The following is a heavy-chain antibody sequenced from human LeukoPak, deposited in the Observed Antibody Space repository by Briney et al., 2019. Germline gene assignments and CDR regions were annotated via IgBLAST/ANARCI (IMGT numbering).Heavy chain of an antibody. V-gene: IGHV3-23*01. D-gene: IGHD2-2*01. CDR2: TSGSGGST. CDR3: AKDRGDIVVVPAALRP. Sequence: PGGSLRLSCAASGFTFSSYAMSWVRQAPGKGLEWVSATSGSGGSTYYADSVKGRFTISRDNSKNTLYLQMNSLRAEDTAVYYCAKDRGDIVVVPAALRPWGQGTMVTVSS. CDR1: GFTFSSYA. J-gene: IGHJ3*01.